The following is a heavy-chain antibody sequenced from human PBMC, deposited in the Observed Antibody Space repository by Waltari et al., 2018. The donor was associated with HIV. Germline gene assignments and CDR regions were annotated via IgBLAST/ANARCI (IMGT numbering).Heavy chain of an antibody. CDR3: QTATIAAADPWGY. CDR1: GFTVSSNY. J-gene: IGHJ4*02. Sequence: EVQLVESGGGLIQPGGSLRLSCAASGFTVSSNYMSWVRQAPGKGLEWVSVIYSGGSTYYADSVKGRFTISRDNSKNTLYLQMNSLRAEDTAVYYCQTATIAAADPWGYWGQGTLVTVSS. D-gene: IGHD6-13*01. V-gene: IGHV3-53*01. CDR2: IYSGGST.